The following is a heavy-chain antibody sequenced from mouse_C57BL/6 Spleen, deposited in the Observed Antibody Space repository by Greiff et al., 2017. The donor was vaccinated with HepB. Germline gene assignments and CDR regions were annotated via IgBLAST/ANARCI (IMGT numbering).Heavy chain of an antibody. CDR1: GFTFSSYA. J-gene: IGHJ1*03. CDR2: ISSGGDYI. Sequence: EVKLVESGEGLVKPGGSLKLSCAACGFTFSSYAMSWVRQTPEKRLEWVAYISSGGDYIYYADTVKGRFTISRDNARNTLYLQMSSLKSEDTAMYYCTRDYYYGSSYDWYFDVWGTGTTVTVSS. V-gene: IGHV5-9-1*02. CDR3: TRDYYYGSSYDWYFDV. D-gene: IGHD1-1*01.